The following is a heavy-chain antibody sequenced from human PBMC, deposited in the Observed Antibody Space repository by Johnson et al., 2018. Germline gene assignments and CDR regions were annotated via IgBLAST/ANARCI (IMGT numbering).Heavy chain of an antibody. CDR1: GGSISSYY. J-gene: IGHJ3*02. CDR2: IYYSGGT. Sequence: QVQLQESGPGLVKPSETLSLTCTVSGGSISSYYWSWIRQPPGKGLEWIGYIYYSGGTNYNPSLKSRVTISVDTSKNQFSLKLSVVPAADTAVYYCARVQAYWGGDYYGRSRCSAFDIWGQGTMVTVSS. V-gene: IGHV4-59*01. CDR3: ARVQAYWGGDYYGRSRCSAFDI. D-gene: IGHD2-21*02.